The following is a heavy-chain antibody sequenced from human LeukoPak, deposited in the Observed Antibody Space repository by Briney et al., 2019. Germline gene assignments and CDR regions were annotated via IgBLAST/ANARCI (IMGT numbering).Heavy chain of an antibody. D-gene: IGHD4-17*01. CDR2: IYYSGST. J-gene: IGHJ6*02. CDR3: ARQDSDYGAYYYGMDV. CDR1: GGSISSSSYY. Sequence: SETLSLTCTVSGGSISSSSYYWGWIRQPPGKGLEWIGSIYYSGSTYYNPSLKSRVTISVDTSKNQFSLKLSSVTAADTAVYYCARQDSDYGAYYYGMDVWGQGTTVTVSS. V-gene: IGHV4-39*01.